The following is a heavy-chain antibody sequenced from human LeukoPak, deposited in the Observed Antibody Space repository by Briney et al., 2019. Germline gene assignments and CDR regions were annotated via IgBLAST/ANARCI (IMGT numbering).Heavy chain of an antibody. D-gene: IGHD3-22*01. CDR1: GGTFSSYA. J-gene: IGHJ4*02. Sequence: ASVKVSCKASGGTFSSYAISWVRQAPGQGLEWMGGIIPIFGTANYAQKFQGRVTITADKSTSTAYMELSSLRSEDTAVYYCARDGGGRGYYDSSGYSLGYFDYWGQGTLVTVSS. CDR2: IIPIFGTA. V-gene: IGHV1-69*06. CDR3: ARDGGGRGYYDSSGYSLGYFDY.